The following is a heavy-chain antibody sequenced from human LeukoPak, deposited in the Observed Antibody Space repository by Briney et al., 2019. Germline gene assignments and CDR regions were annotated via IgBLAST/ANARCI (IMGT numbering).Heavy chain of an antibody. CDR3: ARKYDILTGYANWFDP. J-gene: IGHJ5*02. Sequence: ASVKVSCKASGYTFTGYYMHWVRQAPGQGLEWTGWINPNSGDTKYAQKFQGRVTMTRDTSSSTANMELSRLRSDDTAVYYCARKYDILTGYANWFDPWGQGTLVTVSS. CDR1: GYTFTGYY. V-gene: IGHV1-2*02. CDR2: INPNSGDT. D-gene: IGHD3-9*01.